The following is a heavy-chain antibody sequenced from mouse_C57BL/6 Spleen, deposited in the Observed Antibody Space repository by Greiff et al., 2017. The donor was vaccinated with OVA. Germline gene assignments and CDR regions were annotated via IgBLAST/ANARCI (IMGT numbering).Heavy chain of an antibody. CDR2: INPNNGGT. D-gene: IGHD2-12*01. Sequence: EVQLQQSGPELVKPGASVKMSCKASGYTFTDYNMHWVKQSHGQSLEWIGYINPNNGGTSYNQKFKGKATLTVNKSSSTAYMELRSLTAEDSADYYCTIRVYWYFDVWGTGTTVTVSS. V-gene: IGHV1-22*01. CDR1: GYTFTDYN. CDR3: TIRVYWYFDV. J-gene: IGHJ1*03.